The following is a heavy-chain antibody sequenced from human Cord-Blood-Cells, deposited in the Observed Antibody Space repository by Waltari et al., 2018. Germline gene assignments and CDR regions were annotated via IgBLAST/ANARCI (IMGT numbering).Heavy chain of an antibody. CDR1: GVTFSSYA. CDR2: SRGSGGST. Sequence: EVQLVESGGGLVQPGGSLRLSCAASGVTFSSYAMRWVRQAPGKGVEWGAASRGSGGSTYYADSGKGRFTISRDKPKNTLYLQMNSLRAEDTAVYYCAQRLQFDYWGQGTLVTVSS. D-gene: IGHD4-4*01. J-gene: IGHJ4*02. CDR3: AQRLQFDY. V-gene: IGHV3-23*04.